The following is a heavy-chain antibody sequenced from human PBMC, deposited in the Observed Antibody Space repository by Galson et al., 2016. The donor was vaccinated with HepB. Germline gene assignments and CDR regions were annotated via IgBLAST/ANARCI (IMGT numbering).Heavy chain of an antibody. V-gene: IGHV3-23*01. CDR3: AKERESSRTIVRGVLDPFDI. Sequence: SLRLSCAGSGFTFATYPMSWVRQASGKGLEWVSGISGSGGGIDYADSVKGRFTISRDNSKNTLYLQMNSLRAEDTAVYYCAKERESSRTIVRGVLDPFDIWGEGTLVTVSS. CDR2: ISGSGGGI. J-gene: IGHJ3*02. CDR1: GFTFATYP. D-gene: IGHD3-10*01.